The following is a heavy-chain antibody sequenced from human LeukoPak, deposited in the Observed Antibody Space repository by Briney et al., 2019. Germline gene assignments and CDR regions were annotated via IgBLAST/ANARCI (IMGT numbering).Heavy chain of an antibody. V-gene: IGHV3-30-3*02. D-gene: IGHD3-22*01. CDR1: GFTFSSYA. Sequence: PGGSLRLSCAASGFTFSSYAMHWVRQAPGKGLEWVAVISYDGSNKYYADSVKGRFTISRDNSKSTLYLQMNSLRAEDTAVYYCAKPKYYYDSSGYTNNYYYGMDVWGQGTTVTVSS. CDR2: ISYDGSNK. CDR3: AKPKYYYDSSGYTNNYYYGMDV. J-gene: IGHJ6*02.